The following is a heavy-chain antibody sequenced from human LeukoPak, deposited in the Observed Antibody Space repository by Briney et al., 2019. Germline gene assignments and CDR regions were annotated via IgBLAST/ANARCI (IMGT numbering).Heavy chain of an antibody. CDR1: GFTFNNYW. CDR3: ARVMAASVWRSYGSYYYYYMDV. Sequence: GGSLRLSCAASGFTFNNYWMGWVRQAPGRGLEWVANIKEDGGEKNYVDSVKGRFTISRDNAKNSLYLQMSSLRAADTAVYYCARVMAASVWRSYGSYYYYYMDVWGKGTTVTVSS. J-gene: IGHJ6*03. V-gene: IGHV3-7*01. D-gene: IGHD3-16*01. CDR2: IKEDGGEK.